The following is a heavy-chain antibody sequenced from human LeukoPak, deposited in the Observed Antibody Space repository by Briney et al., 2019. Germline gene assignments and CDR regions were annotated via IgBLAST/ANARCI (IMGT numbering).Heavy chain of an antibody. V-gene: IGHV3-74*01. J-gene: IGHJ4*02. Sequence: GGSLRLTCGASGFXYSRYWMHWVRQVPGKGLVWVARIKGDESYTFYADSVKGRFTISRDNAKNTLYLQMNSLRAEDTAVYYCASQADSAYGDYNWGQGTLVTVSS. CDR2: IKGDESYT. CDR3: ASQADSAYGDYN. D-gene: IGHD4-17*01. CDR1: GFXYSRYW.